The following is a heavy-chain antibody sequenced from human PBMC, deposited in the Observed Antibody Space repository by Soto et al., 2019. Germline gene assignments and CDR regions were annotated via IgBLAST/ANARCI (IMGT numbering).Heavy chain of an antibody. D-gene: IGHD5-18*01. J-gene: IGHJ4*02. V-gene: IGHV3-30*18. Sequence: GGSLRLSCAASGFTFSSYGMHWVRQAPGKGLEWVAVISYDGSNKYYADSVKGRFTISRDNSKNTLYLQMNSLRAEDTAVYYCAKDSEDTAMVTPFDYWGQGTLVTV. CDR1: GFTFSSYG. CDR2: ISYDGSNK. CDR3: AKDSEDTAMVTPFDY.